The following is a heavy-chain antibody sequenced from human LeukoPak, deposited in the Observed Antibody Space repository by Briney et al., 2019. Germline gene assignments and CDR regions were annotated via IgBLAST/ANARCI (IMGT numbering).Heavy chain of an antibody. CDR3: ARVIGDVDTGVYDVFDI. V-gene: IGHV1-8*01. Sequence: ASVKVSCKASGYTFTSYDINWVRRATGQGLEWMGWMNPNSGNTGYAQKFQGRVTMTRNTSISTAYMELSSLRSEDTAVYYCARVIGDVDTGVYDVFDIWGQGTMVTVSS. CDR1: GYTFTSYD. D-gene: IGHD5-18*01. J-gene: IGHJ3*02. CDR2: MNPNSGNT.